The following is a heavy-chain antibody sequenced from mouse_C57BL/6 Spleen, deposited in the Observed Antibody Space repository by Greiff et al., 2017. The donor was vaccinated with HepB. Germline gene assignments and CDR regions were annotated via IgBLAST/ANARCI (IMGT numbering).Heavy chain of an antibody. Sequence: QVQLQQPGAELVKPGASVKLSCKASGYTFTSYWMHWVKQRPGRGLEWIGRIDPNSGGTKYNEKFKSKATLTVDKPSSTAYMQLSSLTSEDSAVYDCARADIYYYGSSTPYYAMDYWGQGTSVTVSS. CDR2: IDPNSGGT. V-gene: IGHV1-72*01. D-gene: IGHD1-1*01. CDR3: ARADIYYYGSSTPYYAMDY. J-gene: IGHJ4*01. CDR1: GYTFTSYW.